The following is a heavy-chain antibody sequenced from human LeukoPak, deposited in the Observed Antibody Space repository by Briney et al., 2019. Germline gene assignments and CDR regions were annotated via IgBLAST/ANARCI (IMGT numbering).Heavy chain of an antibody. D-gene: IGHD4-17*01. CDR3: MTLYVDYAR. CDR2: IKSKNNGGTT. V-gene: IGHV3-15*01. Sequence: GGSLRLSCAASGFIFSGAWLSWVRQAPGKGLEWVGRIKSKNNGGTTDYAAPVNDRFSISRDDSKNTLYLQMHSLKTEDTGVYYCMTLYVDYARWGQGTLVTVSS. CDR1: GFIFSGAW. J-gene: IGHJ4*02.